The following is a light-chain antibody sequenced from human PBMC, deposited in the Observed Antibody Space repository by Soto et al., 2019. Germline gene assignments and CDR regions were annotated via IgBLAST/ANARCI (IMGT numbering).Light chain of an antibody. CDR1: NSNIGNNY. CDR3: GTLDSSRIGYV. V-gene: IGLV1-51*01. CDR2: DNN. J-gene: IGLJ1*01. Sequence: QSVLTQLPSASGTPGQRVTISCSGSNSNIGNNYVSWYQQLPGTAPKLLIYDNNKRPSGIPDRFSGSKSGTSATLDITGLQTGDEADYYCGTLDSSRIGYVFGTGTKVTVL.